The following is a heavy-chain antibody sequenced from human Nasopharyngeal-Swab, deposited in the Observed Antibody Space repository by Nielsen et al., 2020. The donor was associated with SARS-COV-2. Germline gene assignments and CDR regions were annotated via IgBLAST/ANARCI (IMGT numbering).Heavy chain of an antibody. J-gene: IGHJ4*02. CDR3: ARVFKESSFSSSSGPFDY. CDR1: GYSISSGYY. D-gene: IGHD6-6*01. V-gene: IGHV4-38-2*02. Sequence: SETLSLTCTVSGYSISSGYYWGWIRQPPGKGLEWIGSIYHSGSTYYNPSLKRRVTISVDTSKNQFSLKLSSVTAADTAVYYCARVFKESSFSSSSGPFDYWGQGTLVTVSS. CDR2: IYHSGST.